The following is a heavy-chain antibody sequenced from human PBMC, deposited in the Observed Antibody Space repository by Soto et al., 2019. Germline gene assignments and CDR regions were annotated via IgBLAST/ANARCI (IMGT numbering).Heavy chain of an antibody. Sequence: QVQLQESGPGLVKPSETLSLSCSISGASFNITWCYWGWVRHPPGKVLEWIGSIDYLGTTHYNPHLTSRAFISAASSINLSSLKLRSVTGADTAFYYCARQNYYGSGTHDWGPGTLVTVS. CDR1: GASFNITWCY. V-gene: IGHV4-39*01. CDR2: IDYLGTT. J-gene: IGHJ4*02. CDR3: ARQNYYGSGTHD. D-gene: IGHD3-10*01.